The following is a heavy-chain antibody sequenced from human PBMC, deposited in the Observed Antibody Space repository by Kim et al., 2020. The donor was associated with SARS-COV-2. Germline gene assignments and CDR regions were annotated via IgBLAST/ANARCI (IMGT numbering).Heavy chain of an antibody. J-gene: IGHJ4*02. V-gene: IGHV1-18*01. CDR1: GYTFTSYG. CDR3: ARNYDILTGYHASPYFDY. Sequence: ASVKVSCKASGYTFTSYGISWVRQAPGQGLEWMGWISAYNGNTNYAQKLQGRVTMTTDTSTSTAYMELRSLRSDDTAVYYCARNYDILTGYHASPYFDYWGQGTLVTVSS. CDR2: ISAYNGNT. D-gene: IGHD3-9*01.